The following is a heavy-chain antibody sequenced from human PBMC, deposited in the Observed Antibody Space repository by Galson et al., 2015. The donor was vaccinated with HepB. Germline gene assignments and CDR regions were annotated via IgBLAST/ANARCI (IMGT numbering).Heavy chain of an antibody. V-gene: IGHV4-31*03. CDR2: IYYSGST. J-gene: IGHJ4*02. CDR3: ARGDYDILTGYPYYFDY. CDR1: GGSISSGGYY. Sequence: TLSLTCTVSGGSISSGGYYWSWIRQHPGKGLEWIGYIYYSGSTYYNPSLKSRVTISVDTSKNQFSLKLSSVTAADTAVYYCARGDYDILTGYPYYFDYRGQGTLVTVSS. D-gene: IGHD3-9*01.